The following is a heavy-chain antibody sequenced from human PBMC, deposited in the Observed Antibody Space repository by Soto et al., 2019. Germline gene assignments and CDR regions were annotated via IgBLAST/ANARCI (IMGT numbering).Heavy chain of an antibody. CDR2: IRSKAYGGTT. D-gene: IGHD1-7*01. J-gene: IGHJ4*02. V-gene: IGHV3-49*04. CDR3: ARDRRIGWTVELRRAIGYYFDY. Sequence: GGSLRLSCTASGFTFGDYAMSWVRQAPGKGLEWVGFIRSKAYGGTTEYAASVKGRFTISRDDSKSIAYLQMNSLKTEDTAVYYCARDRRIGWTVELRRAIGYYFDYWGQGTLVTVSS. CDR1: GFTFGDYA.